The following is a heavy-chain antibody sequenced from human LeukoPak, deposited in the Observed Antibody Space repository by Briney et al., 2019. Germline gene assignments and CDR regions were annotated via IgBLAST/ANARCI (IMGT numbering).Heavy chain of an antibody. CDR1: GFTFTTYW. J-gene: IGHJ4*02. CDR3: ARGGPEWPLDY. V-gene: IGHV3-7*02. Sequence: PGGSLRLSCAASGFTFTTYWMSWVRQAPGKGLEWVAKISPDGSEKYYVDSVKGRFTISRDNSKNTLYLQMNTLRVEDTAVYYCARGGPEWPLDYWGQGTLVTVSS. CDR2: ISPDGSEK. D-gene: IGHD3-16*01.